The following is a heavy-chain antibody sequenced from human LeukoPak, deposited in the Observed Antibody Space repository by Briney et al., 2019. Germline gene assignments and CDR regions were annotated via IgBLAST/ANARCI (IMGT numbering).Heavy chain of an antibody. J-gene: IGHJ5*02. D-gene: IGHD4-11*01. CDR3: TREFSHYDDDWFDP. CDR1: GDSVSSNNAA. Sequence: SQTLSLTCAISGDSVSSNNAAWNWIRQSPSRGLEWLVRTYYRSKWYNDYAASLKSRITINPDTSKNQFSLQMNSVTPDDTAVYYCTREFSHYDDDWFDPWGQGTLVTVSS. CDR2: TYYRSKWYN. V-gene: IGHV6-1*01.